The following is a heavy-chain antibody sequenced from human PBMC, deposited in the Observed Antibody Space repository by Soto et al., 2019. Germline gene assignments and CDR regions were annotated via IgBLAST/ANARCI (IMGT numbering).Heavy chain of an antibody. V-gene: IGHV1-8*01. CDR1: GYTFTSSD. CDR2: MNPNSGNT. J-gene: IGHJ5*02. CDR3: ARGASP. Sequence: QVQLVQSGAEVKKPGASVKVSCKASGYTFTSSDINWVRQATGQGLEWMGWMNPNSGNTGYAQKFPCRITLTRSTSINTAYLELSSLSSDDSAVYYCARGASPWGQGTLVTVSS.